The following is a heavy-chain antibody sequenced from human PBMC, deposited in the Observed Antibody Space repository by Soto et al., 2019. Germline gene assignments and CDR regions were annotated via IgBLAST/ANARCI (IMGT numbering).Heavy chain of an antibody. J-gene: IGHJ4*02. CDR1: GYTFTSYG. CDR2: ISAYNDNT. D-gene: IGHD4-4*01. CDR3: ARDEPDYSTFPPDY. V-gene: IGHV1-18*01. Sequence: ASVKVSCKASGYTFTSYGISWVRQAPGQGLEWMGWISAYNDNTNYAQKLHGRVTMTTDTSTSTAYMELRSLRSDDTAVYYCARDEPDYSTFPPDYWGKGXLVTVSS.